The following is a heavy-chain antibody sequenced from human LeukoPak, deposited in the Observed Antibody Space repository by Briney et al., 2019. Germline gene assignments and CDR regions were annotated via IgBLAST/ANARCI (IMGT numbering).Heavy chain of an antibody. J-gene: IGHJ5*02. CDR2: IYYSGST. D-gene: IGHD4-11*01. CDR3: ARQDYRAPFNWFDP. Sequence: SETLSLTCTVSGGSISSGDYYWGWIRQPPGKGLEWIGSIYYSGSTYYNPSLKSRVTISVDTSKNQFSLKLSSVTAADTAVYYCARQDYRAPFNWFDPWGQGTLVTVSS. CDR1: GGSISSGDYY. V-gene: IGHV4-39*07.